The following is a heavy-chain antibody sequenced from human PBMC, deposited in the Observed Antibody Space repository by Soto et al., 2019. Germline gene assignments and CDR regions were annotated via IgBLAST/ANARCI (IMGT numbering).Heavy chain of an antibody. CDR2: IIPIFGTA. CDR1: GGTFSSYA. CDR3: ASHRAAAAAPFDY. V-gene: IGHV1-69*12. D-gene: IGHD2-15*01. J-gene: IGHJ4*02. Sequence: QVQLVQSGAEVKKPGSSVKVSCKASGGTFSSYAISWVRQAPGQGLEWMGGIIPIFGTANYAQKFLGRVTMTADESTSTAYMELSSLRSEDTAVYYCASHRAAAAAPFDYCGQGTLVNVSS.